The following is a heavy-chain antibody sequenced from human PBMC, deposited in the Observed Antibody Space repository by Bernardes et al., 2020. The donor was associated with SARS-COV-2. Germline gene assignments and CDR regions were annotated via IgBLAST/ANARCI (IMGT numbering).Heavy chain of an antibody. D-gene: IGHD1-7*01. CDR2: MNPNTGYT. CDR3: ARERPDITGTPRD. V-gene: IGHV1-2*06. CDR1: GYTFTGFQ. Sequence: ASMKVSCKASGYTFTGFQMHWVRQAPGQGLEWMGRMNPNTGYTKYAQKFQGRVTMTRDTSISTVYMELSSLRSDDTAVYYCARERPDITGTPRDWGQGTLVTVSS. J-gene: IGHJ4*02.